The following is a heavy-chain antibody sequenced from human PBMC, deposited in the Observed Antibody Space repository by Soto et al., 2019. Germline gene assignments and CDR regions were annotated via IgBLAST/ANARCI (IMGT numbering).Heavy chain of an antibody. J-gene: IGHJ4*02. CDR3: AKVTYYDSSAQDYFDY. D-gene: IGHD3-22*01. V-gene: IGHV3-23*01. Sequence: GGSLRLSCAASGFTFSSYAMRWVRQAAGKGLEWVSAITASGSDTYYADSVKGRFTISRDNSKNTLYLQLSSLRAEDTAVYYCAKVTYYDSSAQDYFDYWGQGTLVTVSS. CDR2: ITASGSDT. CDR1: GFTFSSYA.